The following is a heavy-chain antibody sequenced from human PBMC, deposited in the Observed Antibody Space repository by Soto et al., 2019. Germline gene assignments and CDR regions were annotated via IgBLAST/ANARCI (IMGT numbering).Heavy chain of an antibody. CDR2: ISYDGSNK. Sequence: GALRLSCAASGFTFSSYGMHWVRQAPGKGLEWVAVISYDGSNKYYADSVKGRFTISRDNSKNTLYLQMNSLRAEDTAVYYCAKDPFNYYDSSGSPYYYGMDVWGQGTTVTVSS. V-gene: IGHV3-30*18. J-gene: IGHJ6*02. D-gene: IGHD3-22*01. CDR1: GFTFSSYG. CDR3: AKDPFNYYDSSGSPYYYGMDV.